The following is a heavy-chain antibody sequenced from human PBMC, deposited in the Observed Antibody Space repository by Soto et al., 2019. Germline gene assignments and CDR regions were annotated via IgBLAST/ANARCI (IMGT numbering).Heavy chain of an antibody. D-gene: IGHD3-22*01. CDR3: ARDSSLYYDSTTGYFDY. V-gene: IGHV1-3*01. J-gene: IGHJ4*02. CDR2: INAGNGNT. CDR1: GYTFTSYA. Sequence: ASVKVSCKASGYTFTSYAMHWVRQAPGQRLEWMGWINAGNGNTKYSQKFQGRVTITRDTSASTAYMELSSLRSEDTAVYYCARDSSLYYDSTTGYFDYWGQGTLVTVSS.